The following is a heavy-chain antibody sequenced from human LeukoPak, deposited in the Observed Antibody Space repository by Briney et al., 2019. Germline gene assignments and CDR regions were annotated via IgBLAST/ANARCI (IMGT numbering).Heavy chain of an antibody. V-gene: IGHV3-11*05. Sequence: GGSLRLSCAASGFTFADYYMTWIRQAPGKGLEWVSYISTSSSYTDYADSVKGRFTISRDNAKNSLFLQMNRLRAEDTAVYYCARGGFASSGTYFDYWGQGTLVTVSS. CDR1: GFTFADYY. CDR3: ARGGFASSGTYFDY. CDR2: ISTSSSYT. J-gene: IGHJ4*02. D-gene: IGHD5-12*01.